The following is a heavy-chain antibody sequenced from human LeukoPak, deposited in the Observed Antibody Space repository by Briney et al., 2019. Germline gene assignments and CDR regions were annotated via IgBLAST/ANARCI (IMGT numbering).Heavy chain of an antibody. J-gene: IGHJ6*03. CDR2: IYSSVTT. CDR3: ARHFPYCGGDCPYYYMDV. Sequence: SETLSLTCSVSGASISSDSWSWIRQPPGKGLEWIGNIYSSVTTKYNPSLRSRATISGDTSKTQFSLKLSSVTAADTAVYYCARHFPYCGGDCPYYYMDVWGKGTTVTVSS. V-gene: IGHV4-4*09. CDR1: GASISSDS. D-gene: IGHD2-21*02.